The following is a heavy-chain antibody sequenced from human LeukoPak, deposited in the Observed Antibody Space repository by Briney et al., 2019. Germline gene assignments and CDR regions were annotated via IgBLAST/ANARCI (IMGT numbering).Heavy chain of an antibody. V-gene: IGHV3-23*01. CDR2: MSGSGGST. J-gene: IGHJ3*02. CDR1: GFTFSSYA. Sequence: GGSLRLSCAASGFTFSSYAMSWVRQARVKGLDWVSGMSGSGGSTYYADSVKGRFPISRANSKTTLYLQMNTLRAADTAVYYCAKDREYSYVYDAFDIWGQGTLVTVSS. CDR3: AKDREYSYVYDAFDI. D-gene: IGHD3-16*01.